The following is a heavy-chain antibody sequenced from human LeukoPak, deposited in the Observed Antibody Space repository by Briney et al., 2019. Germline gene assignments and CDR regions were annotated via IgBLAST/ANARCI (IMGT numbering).Heavy chain of an antibody. CDR3: AKDRVGATTADY. CDR1: GFTFRSYA. Sequence: GGSLRLSCAVSGFTFRSYAMKWVRQAPGKGLEWVSAITADGSSTHYTISVKGRFIISRDNSKNTLYLQMNSLRAEDTAVYYCAKDRVGATTADYWGQGTLVTVSS. J-gene: IGHJ4*02. CDR2: ITADGSST. V-gene: IGHV3-23*01. D-gene: IGHD1-26*01.